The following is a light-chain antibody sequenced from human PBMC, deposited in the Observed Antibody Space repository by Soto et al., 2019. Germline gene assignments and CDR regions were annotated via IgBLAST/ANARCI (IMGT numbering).Light chain of an antibody. J-gene: IGLJ2*01. CDR3: QSYDSSLSGYVI. CDR2: GNN. V-gene: IGLV1-40*01. CDR1: SSNIGTPYD. Sequence: QSVLTQPPSVSGAPGQRVTISCTGSSSNIGTPYDVHWYQQLPGTAPKLLIYGNNNRPSGVPDRFSGSKSGTSASLAITGLQAEDEADYYCQSYDSSLSGYVIFGGGTQLTV.